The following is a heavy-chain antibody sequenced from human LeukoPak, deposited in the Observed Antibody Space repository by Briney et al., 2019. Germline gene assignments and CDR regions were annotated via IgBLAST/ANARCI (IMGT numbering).Heavy chain of an antibody. D-gene: IGHD6-13*01. V-gene: IGHV3-23*01. J-gene: IGHJ4*02. CDR2: ISASGGST. Sequence: PGGSLRLSCAASGFTLSSNAMSWVRQAPGKGLEWVSAISASGGSTYYADSVQGRFTISRDNSRNTLYLQMNSLRADDTAVYYCAKTSVAAAGTSSAGPDYWGQGTLVTVSS. CDR1: GFTLSSNA. CDR3: AKTSVAAAGTSSAGPDY.